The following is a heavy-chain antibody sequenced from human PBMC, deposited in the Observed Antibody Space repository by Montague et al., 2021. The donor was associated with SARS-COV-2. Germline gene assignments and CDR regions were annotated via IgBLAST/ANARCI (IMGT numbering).Heavy chain of an antibody. CDR3: VHGGPYVSLIRGDESAKKKFYFDV. Sequence: PALVKPTQTVTLTCTFSGFSRRTSGVGVGWIRQPPGKALEWLSLIYWDDDKRYSPSLRTRLTTTKDTSQNQVVLTLTNMDPMDTATNFCVHGGPYVSLIRGDESAKKKFYFDVWGQGSLVTVSS. V-gene: IGHV2-5*02. J-gene: IGHJ4*02. CDR1: GFSRRTSGVG. CDR2: IYWDDDK. D-gene: IGHD3-10*01.